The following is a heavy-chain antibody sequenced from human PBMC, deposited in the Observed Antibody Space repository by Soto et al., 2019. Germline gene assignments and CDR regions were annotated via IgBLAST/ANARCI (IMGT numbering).Heavy chain of an antibody. CDR1: GGSISSGGYY. CDR2: VFYTGRA. D-gene: IGHD4-4*01. Sequence: PSETLSLTCPVSGGSISSGGYYWSWIRQPPGKGLEWIGYVFYTGRANYNASLKSRVSISLDTSNYQFSLKLSSVTAADTAVYYCARDGDGRMTTNPYYYNGMDVWGPGTTVTVSS. J-gene: IGHJ6*02. CDR3: ARDGDGRMTTNPYYYNGMDV. V-gene: IGHV4-61*08.